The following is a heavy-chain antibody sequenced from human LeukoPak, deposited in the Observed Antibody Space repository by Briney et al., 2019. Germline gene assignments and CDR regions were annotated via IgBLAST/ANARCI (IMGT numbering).Heavy chain of an antibody. J-gene: IGHJ5*02. D-gene: IGHD3-10*01. CDR1: GGSISSSSYY. CDR2: IYYSGST. V-gene: IGHV4-39*01. Sequence: PSETLSLTCTVSGGSISSSSYYWGWIRQPPGKGLEWIGGIYYSGSTYYNPSLKSRVSISVDTSKNQFSLKLSSVTAAATAVYYCARLPSLWFGELSWFDPWGQGTLVTVSS. CDR3: ARLPSLWFGELSWFDP.